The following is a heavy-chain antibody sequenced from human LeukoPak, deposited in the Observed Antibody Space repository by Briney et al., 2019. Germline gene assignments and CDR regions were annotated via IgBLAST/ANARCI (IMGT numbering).Heavy chain of an antibody. D-gene: IGHD3-3*01. CDR3: ATDRGWRTSGYYLYYFEY. J-gene: IGHJ4*02. V-gene: IGHV3-7*01. CDR1: GFIFTNYF. Sequence: AGGSLRLSCAASGFIFTNYFMSWVRQAPGKGLEWVASIKHDGSEKYYVDSVRGRFTISRDNTMNPLYLQMSSLRAEDTAAYYCATDRGWRTSGYYLYYFEYWGQGTLVTYSS. CDR2: IKHDGSEK.